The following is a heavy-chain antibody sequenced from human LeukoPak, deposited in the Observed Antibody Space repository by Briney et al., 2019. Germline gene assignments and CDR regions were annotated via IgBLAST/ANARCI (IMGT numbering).Heavy chain of an antibody. CDR1: GFTFDDYA. J-gene: IGHJ3*02. CDR2: ISWISGRI. Sequence: GGSLRLSCAASGFTFDDYAMHWVRHAPGKGLEWVSGISWISGRIGYADSVKGRFTISRDNAKNSLYLQMNSLRAEDTALYYCAKVSYDSSGYDAFDIWGQGTMVTVSS. CDR3: AKVSYDSSGYDAFDI. D-gene: IGHD3-22*01. V-gene: IGHV3-9*01.